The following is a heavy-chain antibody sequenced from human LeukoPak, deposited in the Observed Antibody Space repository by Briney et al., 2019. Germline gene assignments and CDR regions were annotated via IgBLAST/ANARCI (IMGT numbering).Heavy chain of an antibody. CDR3: GGKPGPRPPYGSGSPADYYYYGMDV. CDR2: IYTSGST. J-gene: IGHJ6*02. V-gene: IGHV4-4*07. D-gene: IGHD3-10*01. CDR1: GGSISSYY. Sequence: PSETLSLTCTVSGGSISSYYWSWIRQPAGKGLEWIGRIYTSGSTNYNPSLKSRVTMSVDTSKNQFSLKLSSVTAADTAVYYCGGKPGPRPPYGSGSPADYYYYGMDVWGQGTTVTVSS.